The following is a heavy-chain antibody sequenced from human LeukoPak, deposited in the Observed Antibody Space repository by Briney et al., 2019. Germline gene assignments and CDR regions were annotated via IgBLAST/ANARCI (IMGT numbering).Heavy chain of an antibody. V-gene: IGHV1-2*02. CDR2: INPNSGDT. D-gene: IGHD4-17*01. J-gene: IGHJ4*02. Sequence: GASVKVSCKASGYIFTGYYMHWVRQAPGQGLEWMGWINPNSGDTNYAQKFQGRVTMTRDTSISTAYMELSRLRSDDTAVYYCARGSLRTVTTGYFDYWGQGTLVTVSS. CDR3: ARGSLRTVTTGYFDY. CDR1: GYIFTGYY.